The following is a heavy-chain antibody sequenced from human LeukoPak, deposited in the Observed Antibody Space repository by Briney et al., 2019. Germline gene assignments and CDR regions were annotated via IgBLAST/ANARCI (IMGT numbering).Heavy chain of an antibody. J-gene: IGHJ3*02. V-gene: IGHV4-34*01. D-gene: IGHD4-11*01. Sequence: SETLSLTCAVYGGSFSGYYWSWIRQPPGKGLEWIGSIYYSGSTYYNPSLKSRVTISVDTSKNQFSLKLSSVTAADTAVYHCARAPVTVKDSFDIWGQGTMVTVSS. CDR3: ARAPVTVKDSFDI. CDR1: GGSFSGYY. CDR2: IYYSGST.